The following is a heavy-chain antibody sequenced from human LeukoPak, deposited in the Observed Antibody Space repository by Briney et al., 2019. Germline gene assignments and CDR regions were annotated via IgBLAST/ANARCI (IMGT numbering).Heavy chain of an antibody. CDR1: GFTFRDYY. D-gene: IGHD2-8*01. Sequence: PGGSLRLSCAASGFTFRDYYMTWLRQAPGKGLEWLSYISNSGSTVFYADSIKGRFTVFRDNAKRSLYLQIESLRDDDTAVYHCALGTINKDYYFGMDVWGQGTTVTVSS. J-gene: IGHJ6*02. CDR2: ISNSGSTV. CDR3: ALGTINKDYYFGMDV. V-gene: IGHV3-11*01.